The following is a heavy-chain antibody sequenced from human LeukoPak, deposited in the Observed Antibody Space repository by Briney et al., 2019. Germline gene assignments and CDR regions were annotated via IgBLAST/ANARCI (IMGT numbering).Heavy chain of an antibody. CDR3: ARQGRYYDSSGYFW. CDR2: IYYSGRI. V-gene: IGHV4-39*01. Sequence: PSETLSLTCTVSGGSISSSSYYWGWIRQPPGKGLEWMGSIYYSGRIYNNPSLKSRVTISVDTSKNQFSLKLSSVTAADTAVYYCARQGRYYDSSGYFWWGQGTLVTVSS. CDR1: GGSISSSSYY. J-gene: IGHJ4*02. D-gene: IGHD3-22*01.